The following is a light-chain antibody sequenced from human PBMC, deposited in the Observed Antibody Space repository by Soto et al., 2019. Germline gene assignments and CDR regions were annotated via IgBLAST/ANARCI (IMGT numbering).Light chain of an antibody. CDR3: QQSYSAPQT. Sequence: DIQLTQSPSFLSASVGDRVTITCRSSQGISSYLAWYQRKPGKAPKLLMYAASTLQRGVPSRFSGSGSGTEFTLAISSLQPEDFATYYCQQSYSAPQTFGQGTKVDI. V-gene: IGKV1-9*01. J-gene: IGKJ1*01. CDR2: AAS. CDR1: QGISSY.